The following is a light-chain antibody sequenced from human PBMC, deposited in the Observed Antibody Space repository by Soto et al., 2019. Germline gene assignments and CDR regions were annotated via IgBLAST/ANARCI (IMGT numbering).Light chain of an antibody. CDR3: QQYNNWPRT. CDR2: GAS. Sequence: EIVMTQSPATLSVSPGEGATLSCRASQSIRSNLAWYQQRPGQAPRLLIYGASTRATAIPARFSGSGSGTEFTLTISSLQSEDFAVYYCQQYNNWPRTLGQGTKLEIK. V-gene: IGKV3-15*01. J-gene: IGKJ2*01. CDR1: QSIRSN.